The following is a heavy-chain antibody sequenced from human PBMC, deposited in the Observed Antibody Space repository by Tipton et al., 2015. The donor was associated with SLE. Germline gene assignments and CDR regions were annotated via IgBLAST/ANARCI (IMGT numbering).Heavy chain of an antibody. CDR2: IDPSDSYT. J-gene: IGHJ6*03. D-gene: IGHD6-6*01. Sequence: QLVQSGAEVKKPGESLRISCKGSGYSFTSYWISWVRQMPGKGLEWMGRIDPSDSYTNYSPSFQGHVTISADKSISTAYLQWSSLKASDTAMYYCASTPTYSSSPGDYYMDVWGKGTTVTVSS. V-gene: IGHV5-10-1*01. CDR1: GYSFTSYW. CDR3: ASTPTYSSSPGDYYMDV.